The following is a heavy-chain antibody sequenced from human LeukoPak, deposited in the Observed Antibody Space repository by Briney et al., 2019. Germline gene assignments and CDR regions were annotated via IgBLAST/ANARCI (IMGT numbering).Heavy chain of an antibody. J-gene: IGHJ4*02. CDR3: ARAGHSSGWYRE. D-gene: IGHD6-19*01. Sequence: SVKVSCKASGGTFSSYAISWVRQAPGQGLEWMGRIIPIFGAANYAQKFQGRVTITTDESTSTAYMELSSLRSEDTAVYYCARAGHSSGWYREWGQGTLVTVSS. V-gene: IGHV1-69*05. CDR2: IIPIFGAA. CDR1: GGTFSSYA.